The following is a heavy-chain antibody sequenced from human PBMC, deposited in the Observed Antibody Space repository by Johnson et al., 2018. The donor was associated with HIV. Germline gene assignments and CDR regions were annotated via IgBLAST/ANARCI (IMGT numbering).Heavy chain of an antibody. J-gene: IGHJ3*02. CDR3: ARDRRYYGSGSYGGAFDI. V-gene: IGHV3-66*01. Sequence: VQLVESGGGLVQPGGSLRLSCAASGFTVTSHYMSWVRQAPGMGLEWVSVIYSGGSTYYADSVKGRFTISRDNSKNTLYLQMNSLRAEDTAVYYCARDRRYYGSGSYGGAFDIWGQGTMVTVSS. D-gene: IGHD3-10*01. CDR2: IYSGGST. CDR1: GFTVTSHY.